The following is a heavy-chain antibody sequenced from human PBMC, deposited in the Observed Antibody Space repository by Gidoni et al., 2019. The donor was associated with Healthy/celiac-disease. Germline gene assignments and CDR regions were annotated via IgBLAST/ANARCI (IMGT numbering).Heavy chain of an antibody. J-gene: IGHJ3*02. V-gene: IGHV4-59*01. CDR1: GGSISSYY. D-gene: IGHD3-10*01. Sequence: QVQLQESGPGLVKPSETLSLTCTVSGGSISSYYWSWIRQPPGKGLEWIGYIYYSGSTNSNPSLKSRVTISVDTSKNQFSLKLSSVTAADTAVYYCARGEGYYYGSGSYGPNAFDIWGQGTMVTVSS. CDR2: IYYSGST. CDR3: ARGEGYYYGSGSYGPNAFDI.